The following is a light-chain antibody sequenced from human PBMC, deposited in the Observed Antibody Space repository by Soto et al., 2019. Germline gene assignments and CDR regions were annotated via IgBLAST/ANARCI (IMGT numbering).Light chain of an antibody. Sequence: EIVLTQSPATLSLSPGERATLSCRASQSVTNHLAWYQQKPGHAPRLLIYDASNRATSIPARFSGSGSGTEFTLTISSLEPDDLGVYYCQQRANGPPKVTFGGGTKVEIK. CDR1: QSVTNH. CDR3: QQRANGPPKVT. J-gene: IGKJ4*01. CDR2: DAS. V-gene: IGKV3-11*01.